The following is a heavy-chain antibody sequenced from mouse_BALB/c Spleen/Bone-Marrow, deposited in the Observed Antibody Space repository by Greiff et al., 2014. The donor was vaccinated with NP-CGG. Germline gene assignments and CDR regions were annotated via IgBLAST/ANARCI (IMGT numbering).Heavy chain of an antibody. CDR1: GFTFSDYY. CDR3: ARSGERYGAMDY. V-gene: IGHV5-4*02. Sequence: VQLKESGGGLVKPGGSLKLSCAASGFTFSDYYMHWVRQTPEKGLEWVATISDGGSYTYYPDSVKGRFTISRDNAKNNLYLQMSSLKSEDTAMYYCARSGERYGAMDYWGQGTSVTVFS. CDR2: ISDGGSYT. J-gene: IGHJ4*01. D-gene: IGHD1-1*02.